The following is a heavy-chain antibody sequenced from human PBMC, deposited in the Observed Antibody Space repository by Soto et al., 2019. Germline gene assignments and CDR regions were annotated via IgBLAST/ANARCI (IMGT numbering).Heavy chain of an antibody. J-gene: IGHJ5*02. CDR3: AGALDIVLMVYDPRVWFDP. V-gene: IGHV3-48*01. CDR1: GFTFSSYS. Sequence: GGSLRLSCAASGFTFSSYSMNWVRQAPGKGLEWVSYISSSSSTIYYADAVKGRFTISRDNAKNSLYLQMNSLRAEDTAVYYCAGALDIVLMVYDPRVWFDPWGQGTPVTVSS. CDR2: ISSSSSTI. D-gene: IGHD2-8*01.